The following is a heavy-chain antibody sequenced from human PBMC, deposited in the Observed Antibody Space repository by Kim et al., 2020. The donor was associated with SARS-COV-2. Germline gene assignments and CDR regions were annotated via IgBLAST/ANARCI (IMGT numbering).Heavy chain of an antibody. V-gene: IGHV3-23*01. D-gene: IGHD2-15*01. CDR1: GISFSNHG. CDR3: ARGGQDHGGRYDF. Sequence: GGSLRLSCAASGISFSNHGMTWVRQAPGKGLDWVSGISAAGATYYGDSVKGRFTISRDSSKNTVYLQMSSLRAEDTAVYYCARGGQDHGGRYDFWGQGTLVTVSS. J-gene: IGHJ4*02. CDR2: ISAAGAT.